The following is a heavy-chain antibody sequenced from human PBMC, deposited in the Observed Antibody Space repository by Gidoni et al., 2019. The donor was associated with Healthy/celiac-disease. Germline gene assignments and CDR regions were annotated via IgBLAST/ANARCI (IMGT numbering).Heavy chain of an antibody. V-gene: IGHV4-31*03. Sequence: QVQLQESGPGLVKPSQTLSLTCTVSGGSISSGGYYWSWIRQHPGKGLEWIGYSYYSGSTYYNPSLKSRVTISVDTSKKQFSLKLSSVTAADTAVYYCARGSIFGGDDYWGQGTLVTVSS. CDR1: GGSISSGGYY. D-gene: IGHD3-3*01. J-gene: IGHJ4*02. CDR3: ARGSIFGGDDY. CDR2: SYYSGST.